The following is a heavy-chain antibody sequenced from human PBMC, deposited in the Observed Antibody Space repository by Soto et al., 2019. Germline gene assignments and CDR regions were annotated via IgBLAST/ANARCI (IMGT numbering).Heavy chain of an antibody. V-gene: IGHV3-15*05. D-gene: IGHD1-26*01. CDR3: ITLIPKGKWELGP. Sequence: GGSLRLSCAASGFTFSDAWRSWVRQAPGKGLEWVGRIKSKTNGGTTDYAGPVKGRFTISRDDSKRTLYVQMDSLKTEDTAIYYCITLIPKGKWELGPLGQGTLVTVSS. J-gene: IGHJ5*02. CDR1: GFTFSDAW. CDR2: IKSKTNGGTT.